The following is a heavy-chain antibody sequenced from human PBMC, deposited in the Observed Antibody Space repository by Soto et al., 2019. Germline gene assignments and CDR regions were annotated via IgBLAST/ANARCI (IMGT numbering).Heavy chain of an antibody. D-gene: IGHD6-13*01. Sequence: GGSLRLSCAASGFTFSSYSMNWVRQAPGKGLEWVSSISSSSSYIYYADSVKGRFPISRENAKNSLYLQMNSLRAEDTAVYYCARDPPGPTQSRDNWFDPWGQGTLVTVSS. CDR2: ISSSSSYI. CDR3: ARDPPGPTQSRDNWFDP. J-gene: IGHJ5*02. V-gene: IGHV3-21*01. CDR1: GFTFSSYS.